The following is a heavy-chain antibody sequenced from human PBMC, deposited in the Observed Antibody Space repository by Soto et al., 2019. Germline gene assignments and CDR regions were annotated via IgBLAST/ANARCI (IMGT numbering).Heavy chain of an antibody. CDR3: ARTIAVAGTSYYYYGMDV. CDR1: GGTFSSYA. D-gene: IGHD6-19*01. J-gene: IGHJ6*02. V-gene: IGHV1-69*01. Sequence: QVQLVQSGAEVKKPGSSVKVSCKASGGTFSSYAISWVRQAPGQGLEWMGGIIPILGTANYAQKFQGRVTITADESTSTAYMELSSLRSEDTAVYYCARTIAVAGTSYYYYGMDVWGQGTTVTVSS. CDR2: IIPILGTA.